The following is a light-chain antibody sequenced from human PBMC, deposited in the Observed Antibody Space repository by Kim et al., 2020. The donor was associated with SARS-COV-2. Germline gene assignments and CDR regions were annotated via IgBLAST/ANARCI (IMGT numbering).Light chain of an antibody. CDR2: QDN. Sequence: SSELTQPPSVSVSPGQTASITCSGDKLGDTYACWYQQKPGQSPVLVIYQDNKRPSGIPERFSGSNSGNTATLTISGTQAMDEADYYCQAWDSSNVVFGGGTQLTVL. J-gene: IGLJ2*01. V-gene: IGLV3-1*01. CDR3: QAWDSSNVV. CDR1: KLGDTY.